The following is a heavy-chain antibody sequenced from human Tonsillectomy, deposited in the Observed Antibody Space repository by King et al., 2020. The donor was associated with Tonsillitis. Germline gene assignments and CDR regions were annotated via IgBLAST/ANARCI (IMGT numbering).Heavy chain of an antibody. CDR3: VKSSRGYTYALAY. CDR1: GFTFSSYG. Sequence: VQLVESGGGVVQPGRSLRLSCAASGFTFSSYGMHWVRQAPGKGLEWVTVISYDGSDKYYADSVKGRFTISRDNSKSTLYLQMNSLRADDTAVYYCVKSSRGYTYALAYWSQGTLVTVSS. CDR2: ISYDGSDK. V-gene: IGHV3-30*18. J-gene: IGHJ4*02. D-gene: IGHD5-18*01.